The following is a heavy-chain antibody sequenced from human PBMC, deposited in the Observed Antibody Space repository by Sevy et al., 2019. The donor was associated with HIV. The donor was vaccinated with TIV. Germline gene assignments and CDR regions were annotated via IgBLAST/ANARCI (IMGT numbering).Heavy chain of an antibody. CDR1: GFTVSRYG. V-gene: IGHV3-30*18. J-gene: IGHJ4*02. CDR2: ISYDGSNK. D-gene: IGHD5-12*01. CDR3: AKDRTSGYDRYFDY. Sequence: GGSLRLSCAASGFTVSRYGMHWVRQAPGKGLEWVAVISYDGSNKYYADSVKGRFTISRDNSKNTLYLQMNSLRAEDTAVYYCAKDRTSGYDRYFDYWGQGTLVTVSS.